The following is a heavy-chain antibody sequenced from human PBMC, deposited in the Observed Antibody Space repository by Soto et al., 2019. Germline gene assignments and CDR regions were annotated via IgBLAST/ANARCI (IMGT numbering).Heavy chain of an antibody. D-gene: IGHD3-3*01. CDR3: TGALFTIFGVFSHFDY. Sequence: QVQLQQSGPGLVKPSQTLSITCAISGDSVSSNSAAWNWIRLSPSGCLEWLGRTYYRFKWYTDYTGSVQRLIAITRDPSSHLDFLQQNSVTPEYPAVYYCTGALFTIFGVFSHFDYGGQGTLVTVSS. J-gene: IGHJ4*02. V-gene: IGHV6-1*01. CDR2: TYYRFKWYT. CDR1: GDSVSSNSAA.